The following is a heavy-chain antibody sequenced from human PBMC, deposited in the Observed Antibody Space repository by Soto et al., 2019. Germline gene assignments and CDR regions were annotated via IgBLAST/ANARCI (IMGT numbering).Heavy chain of an antibody. Sequence: ASVKVSCKASGYTFTSYGISWVRQAPGQGLEWMGWISAYNGNTNYAQKLQGRVTMTTDTSTSTAYMELRSLRSDDTAVYYCARGALYDFWSGGVDYYYMDVWGKGTTVTVSS. CDR2: ISAYNGNT. CDR3: ARGALYDFWSGGVDYYYMDV. CDR1: GYTFTSYG. J-gene: IGHJ6*03. D-gene: IGHD3-3*01. V-gene: IGHV1-18*01.